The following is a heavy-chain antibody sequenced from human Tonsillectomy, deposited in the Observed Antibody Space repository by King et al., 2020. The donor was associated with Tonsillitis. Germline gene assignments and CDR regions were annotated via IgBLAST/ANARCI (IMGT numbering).Heavy chain of an antibody. CDR2: ISYDGSNK. D-gene: IGHD5-18*01. Sequence: QLVQSGGGVVQPGGSLRLSCAASGFTFSSYGIHWVRQAPGKGLEWVAVISYDGSNKYYADSVKGRFTISRDNSKNTLYLQMNSLRAEDTAVYYCAKDRGDVDPGSYGMDVWGQGTTVTVSS. V-gene: IGHV3-30*18. J-gene: IGHJ6*02. CDR1: GFTFSSYG. CDR3: AKDRGDVDPGSYGMDV.